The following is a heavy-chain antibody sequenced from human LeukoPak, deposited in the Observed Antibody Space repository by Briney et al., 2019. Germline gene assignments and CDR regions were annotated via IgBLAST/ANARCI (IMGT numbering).Heavy chain of an antibody. CDR3: ARQGEYSSSYYFDY. V-gene: IGHV5-51*01. D-gene: IGHD6-6*01. CDR1: GYSFTNYW. Sequence: GESLKISCKGSGYSFTNYWITWVRQMPGKGLEWRGIIYPGDSDTRYSPSFQGQVTTSADKSISTAYLQWSSLKASDTAMYYCARQGEYSSSYYFDYWGQGTLVTVSS. CDR2: IYPGDSDT. J-gene: IGHJ4*02.